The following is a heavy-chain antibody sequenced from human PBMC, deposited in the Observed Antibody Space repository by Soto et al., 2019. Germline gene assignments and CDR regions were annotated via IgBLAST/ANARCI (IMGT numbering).Heavy chain of an antibody. V-gene: IGHV4-34*01. CDR1: GGSFSGYY. Sequence: SETLSLTCAVYGGSFSGYYWSWIRQPPGKGLEWIGEINYSGSTNYNPSLKSRVTISVDTSKNQFSLKLSSVTAADTAVYYCARDQRIYYGSGSYSKSYYYYGMDVWGQGTTVTVSS. CDR3: ARDQRIYYGSGSYSKSYYYYGMDV. J-gene: IGHJ6*02. CDR2: INYSGST. D-gene: IGHD3-10*01.